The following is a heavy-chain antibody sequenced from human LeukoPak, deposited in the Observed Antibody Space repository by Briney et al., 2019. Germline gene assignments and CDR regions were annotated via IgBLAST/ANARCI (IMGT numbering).Heavy chain of an antibody. CDR2: IYSGGST. J-gene: IGHJ4*02. Sequence: TGRSLRLSCAASGFTFSSYAMHWVRQAPGKGLEWVSGIYSGGSTYYADSVRGRFTISRDNSKNTVDLEMNGLRVEDTAVYYCARGPYDSRGYWQSYFDYWGQGILVTVSS. CDR1: GFTFSSYA. D-gene: IGHD3-22*01. CDR3: ARGPYDSRGYWQSYFDY. V-gene: IGHV3-NL1*01.